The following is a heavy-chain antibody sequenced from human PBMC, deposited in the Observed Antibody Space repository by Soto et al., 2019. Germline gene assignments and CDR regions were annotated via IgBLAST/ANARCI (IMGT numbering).Heavy chain of an antibody. J-gene: IGHJ6*03. CDR2: IDWDDDK. CDR3: ARIQGVPDKFDYYYYYMDV. CDR1: GFSLSTSGMC. V-gene: IGHV2-70*11. D-gene: IGHD2-2*01. Sequence: ESGPTLVNPTQTLTLTCTFSGFSLSTSGMCVSWIRQPPGKALEWLARIDWDDDKYYSTSLKTRLTISKDTSKNQVVLTMTNMDPVDTATYYCARIQGVPDKFDYYYYYMDVWGKGTTVTVSS.